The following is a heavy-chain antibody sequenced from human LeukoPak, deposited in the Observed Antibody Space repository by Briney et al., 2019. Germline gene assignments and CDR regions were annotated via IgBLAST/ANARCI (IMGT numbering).Heavy chain of an antibody. D-gene: IGHD4/OR15-4a*01. CDR2: IKQDGSGK. J-gene: IGHJ4*02. CDR1: GFTFSSYW. CDR3: ARRAGAYSHPYDY. V-gene: IGHV3-7*03. Sequence: GGSLRLSCAASGFTFSSYWMSWVRQAPGKGLEWVANIKQDGSGKYYVDSVKDRFTISRDNAKNSLYLQMNSLRAEDTAVYYCARRAGAYSHPYDYWGQGTLVTVSS.